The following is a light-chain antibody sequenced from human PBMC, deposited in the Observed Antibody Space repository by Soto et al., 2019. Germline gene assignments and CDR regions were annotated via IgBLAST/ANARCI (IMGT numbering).Light chain of an antibody. CDR2: DAS. V-gene: IGKV3-15*01. CDR1: QSVSSN. CDR3: QQYNDWPPIT. J-gene: IGKJ5*01. Sequence: EIVLTQSPATLSLSPGERATLSCRASQSVSSNLAWYQQKPGQAPRLLIHDASTRATVIPARFSGSGSGTEFTLTISSLQSEDFAVYYRQQYNDWPPITFGQGTRLEIK.